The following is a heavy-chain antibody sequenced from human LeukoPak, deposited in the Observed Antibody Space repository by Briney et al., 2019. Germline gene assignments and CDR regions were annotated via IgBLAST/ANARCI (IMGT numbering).Heavy chain of an antibody. V-gene: IGHV4-59*01. D-gene: IGHD6-19*01. J-gene: IGHJ3*02. CDR2: NYYSGST. CDR3: ARDFDSGSGWYGDAFDI. CDR1: GGSISSYY. Sequence: SETLSLTCTVSGGSISSYYWSWIRQPPGKGLEWIGYNYYSGSTNYNPSLKSRVTISVDTSKNQFSLKLSSVTAADTAVYYCARDFDSGSGWYGDAFDIWGQGTMVTVSS.